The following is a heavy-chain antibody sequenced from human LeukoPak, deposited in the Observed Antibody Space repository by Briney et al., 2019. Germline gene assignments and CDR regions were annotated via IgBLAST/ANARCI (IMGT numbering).Heavy chain of an antibody. V-gene: IGHV3-23*01. CDR1: GFTFSGFA. Sequence: HPGGSLRLSRAASGFTFSGFAMSWVRRTPGKGLEWVSGISGSGDNTLYAASVKGRFTISRDNSKNTLYLEMNSLRAEDTAIYYCAKMKGHPLQKYYMDVWGQGTTVTVSS. J-gene: IGHJ6*01. D-gene: IGHD2/OR15-2a*01. CDR2: ISGSGDNT. CDR3: AKMKGHPLQKYYMDV.